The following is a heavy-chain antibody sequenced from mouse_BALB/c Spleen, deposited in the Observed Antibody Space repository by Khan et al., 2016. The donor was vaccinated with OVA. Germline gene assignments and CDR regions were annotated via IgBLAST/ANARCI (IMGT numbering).Heavy chain of an antibody. CDR3: TRSGYRSQFAY. CDR2: INPSNGGT. V-gene: IGHV1S81*02. CDR1: GYTFTSYY. D-gene: IGHD2-14*01. J-gene: IGHJ3*01. Sequence: QVQLKQSGAELVKPGASVKLSCKASGYTFTSYYMYWVKQRPGQGLEWIGEINPSNGGTNFNEKFKSKATLTVDKSSSTAYMQLSSLISEDSAVYYCTRSGYRSQFAYWGQGTLVTVSA.